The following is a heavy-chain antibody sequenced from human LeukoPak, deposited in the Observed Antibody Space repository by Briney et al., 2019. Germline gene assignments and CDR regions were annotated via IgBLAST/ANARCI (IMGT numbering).Heavy chain of an antibody. V-gene: IGHV3-33*01. CDR3: ARPQTPLLWFGGHGMDV. J-gene: IGHJ6*02. D-gene: IGHD3-10*01. Sequence: PGGSLRLSCAASGFTFSSYGMHWVRQAPGKGLEWVAVIWYDGSNKYYADSVKGRFTISRDNSKNTLYLQMNSLRAEDTAVYYCARPQTPLLWFGGHGMDVWGQGTTVTVSS. CDR1: GFTFSSYG. CDR2: IWYDGSNK.